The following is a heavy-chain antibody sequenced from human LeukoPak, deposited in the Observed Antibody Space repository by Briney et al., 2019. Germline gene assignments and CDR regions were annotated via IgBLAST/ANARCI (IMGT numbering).Heavy chain of an antibody. CDR3: ARGGVAAKYYFDS. D-gene: IGHD3-10*01. V-gene: IGHV4-59*11. J-gene: IGHJ4*02. CDR1: GGSISPLY. CDR2: IYYSGTT. Sequence: ESLILTCTDSGGSISPLYLSWIRQPPGKGLEFIGYIYYSGTTNYNPSLKSRVTLSVDTSKNQFSLKLSSVTAADTAVYYCARGGVAAKYYFDSWGQGTLVTVSS.